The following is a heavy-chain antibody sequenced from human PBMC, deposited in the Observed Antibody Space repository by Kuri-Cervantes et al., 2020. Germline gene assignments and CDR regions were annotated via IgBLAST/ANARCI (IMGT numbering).Heavy chain of an antibody. CDR1: GFTFSSYA. CDR3: AKDRSGNYYAMDV. V-gene: IGHV3-30*18. CDR2: ISYDGSNK. D-gene: IGHD6-19*01. J-gene: IGHJ6*02. Sequence: GGSLRLSCAASGFTFSSYAMNWVRQAPGKGLEWVAVISYDGSNKYYGDSVQGRFTVSRDNSKNTLYLQLNSLRAEDTAVYYCAKDRSGNYYAMDVWGQGTTVTVSS.